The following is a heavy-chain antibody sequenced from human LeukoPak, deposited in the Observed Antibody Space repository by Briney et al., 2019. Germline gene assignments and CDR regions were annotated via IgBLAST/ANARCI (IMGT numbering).Heavy chain of an antibody. CDR1: GFIFSSYA. V-gene: IGHV3-23*01. Sequence: GGSLRLSCAASGFIFSSYAMSWVRLAPGKGLEWISVISRGGGRTDYADSVKGRFTISRDNSKNTLYLQMNSLRAEDTAVYYCAKTALAVAGIVPVESELDYWGQGTLVTVSS. J-gene: IGHJ4*02. CDR3: AKTALAVAGIVPVESELDY. CDR2: ISRGGGRT. D-gene: IGHD6-19*01.